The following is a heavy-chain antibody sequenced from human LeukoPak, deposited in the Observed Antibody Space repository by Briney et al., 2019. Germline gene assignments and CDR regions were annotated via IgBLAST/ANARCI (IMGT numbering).Heavy chain of an antibody. CDR3: AKRHFDILTGYAYDAFDV. J-gene: IGHJ3*01. V-gene: IGHV1-18*01. CDR1: GYTFTNYG. D-gene: IGHD3-9*01. Sequence: ASVKVSCKASGYTFTNYGISWVRQAPGRGLEWMGWISAYYGHTNYAQNLQGRVTMTTDTSTSTAYMELRSLRSDDTAVYYCAKRHFDILTGYAYDAFDVWGQGTMVTVSS. CDR2: ISAYYGHT.